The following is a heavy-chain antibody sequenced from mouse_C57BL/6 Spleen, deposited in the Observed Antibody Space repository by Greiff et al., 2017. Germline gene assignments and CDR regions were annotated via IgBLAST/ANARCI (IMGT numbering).Heavy chain of an antibody. V-gene: IGHV2-5*01. D-gene: IGHD1-1*01. Sequence: VKLQESGPGLVQPSQSLSITCTVSGFSLTSYGVHWVRQSPGKGLEWLGVIWRGGSTDYNAAFMSRLSIIKDNSKSQGFFKMNSLQADDTAIYYDAKSGLFSSFYAMDYWGQGTSVTVSS. J-gene: IGHJ4*01. CDR3: AKSGLFSSFYAMDY. CDR2: IWRGGST. CDR1: GFSLTSYG.